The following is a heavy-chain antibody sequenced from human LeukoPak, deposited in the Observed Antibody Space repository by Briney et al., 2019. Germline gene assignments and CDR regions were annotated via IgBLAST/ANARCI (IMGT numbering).Heavy chain of an antibody. CDR2: FDPEDGET. CDR1: GYTLTELS. Sequence: ASVKVSCKVSGYTLTELSMHWGRHPPGKGLEWKGGFDPEDGETIYAQKFQGRGTMTEDTSTDAAYMELSSLRSEDPGVYYCGSPVTRMGFGPWGQGTLVTVS. J-gene: IGHJ5*02. D-gene: IGHD4-23*01. CDR3: GSPVTRMGFGP. V-gene: IGHV1-24*01.